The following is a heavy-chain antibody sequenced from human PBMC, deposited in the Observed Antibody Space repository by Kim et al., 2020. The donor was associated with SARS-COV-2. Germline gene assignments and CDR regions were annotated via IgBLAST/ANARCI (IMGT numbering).Heavy chain of an antibody. J-gene: IGHJ6*02. CDR3: AKGRGVVTAILMDV. CDR1: GFTFSSYA. Sequence: GGSLRLSCAASGFTFSSYAMSWVRQAPGKGLEWVSAISGSGGSTYYADSVKGRLTISRDNSKNTLYLQMNSLRAEDTAVYYCAKGRGVVTAILMDVWGQGTTVTVSS. V-gene: IGHV3-23*01. CDR2: ISGSGGST. D-gene: IGHD2-21*02.